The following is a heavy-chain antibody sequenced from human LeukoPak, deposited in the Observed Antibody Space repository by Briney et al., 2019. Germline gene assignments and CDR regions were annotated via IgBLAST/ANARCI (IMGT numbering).Heavy chain of an antibody. CDR2: IYYSGST. CDR1: GGSLSSNNYY. CDR3: ARRGKTGFTDY. V-gene: IGHV4-39*01. D-gene: IGHD7-27*01. Sequence: PSETLSLTCSVSGGSLSSNNYYWAWIRQPPGKGLEWIGSIYYSGSTYYNPSLKSRVTISIDTSKNQFSVKRNSVSAADTAVFYCARRGKTGFTDYWGQGTLVTVSS. J-gene: IGHJ4*02.